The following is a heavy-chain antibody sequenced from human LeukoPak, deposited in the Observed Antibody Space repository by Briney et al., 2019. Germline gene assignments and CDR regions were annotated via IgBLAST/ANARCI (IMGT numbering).Heavy chain of an antibody. CDR2: IYTSGST. Sequence: PSETLSLTCTVSGGSISSGSYYWNWIRQPAGKGLEWIGRIYTSGSTNYNPSLKSRVTISLDTSENHFSLKLSSVTAADTAVYYCARVTTGGYYNYWGQGTLVTVSS. J-gene: IGHJ4*02. D-gene: IGHD3-22*01. CDR1: GGSISSGSYY. CDR3: ARVTTGGYYNY. V-gene: IGHV4-61*02.